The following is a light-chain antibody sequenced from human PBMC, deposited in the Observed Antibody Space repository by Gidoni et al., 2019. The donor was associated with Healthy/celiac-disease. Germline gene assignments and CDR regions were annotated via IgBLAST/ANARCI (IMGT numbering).Light chain of an antibody. CDR3: GTWDSSLSGV. Sequence: QSVLTQPPSVSAAPGQKVTISCSGSSSNIGNNYVSWYQQLPGTAPKLLIYDNNKRPSGIPDRFSGSKSGTSATLGITGLQTGDEADYYCGTWDSSLSGVFGGGTKLXV. V-gene: IGLV1-51*01. CDR1: SSNIGNNY. CDR2: DNN. J-gene: IGLJ3*02.